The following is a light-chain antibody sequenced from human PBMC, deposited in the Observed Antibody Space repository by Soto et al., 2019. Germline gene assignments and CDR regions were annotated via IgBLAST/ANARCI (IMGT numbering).Light chain of an antibody. J-gene: IGKJ5*01. Sequence: DIHLNPSIYFLSASVGDRVAITCRASQGISSFLAWYQQKPPKPPELLIYGASTLQSGVPSRFSGSGSGTEFTLTISSLQPEDFATYYCQQLNTYPITFAQGTRLE. CDR2: GAS. V-gene: IGKV1-9*01. CDR1: QGISSF. CDR3: QQLNTYPIT.